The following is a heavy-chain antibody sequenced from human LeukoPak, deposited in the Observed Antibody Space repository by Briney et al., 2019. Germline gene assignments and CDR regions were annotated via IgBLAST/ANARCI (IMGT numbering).Heavy chain of an antibody. CDR3: ARVGYCSSTSCYTDSGIDP. D-gene: IGHD2-2*02. J-gene: IGHJ5*02. CDR1: GFTFDDYA. Sequence: GGSLRLSCAASGFTFDDYAMHWVRQAPGKGLEWVSGISWNSGSIGYADSVKGRFTISRDNAKNSLYLQMNSLRAEDTAVYYCARVGYCSSTSCYTDSGIDPWGQGTLVTVSS. CDR2: ISWNSGSI. V-gene: IGHV3-9*01.